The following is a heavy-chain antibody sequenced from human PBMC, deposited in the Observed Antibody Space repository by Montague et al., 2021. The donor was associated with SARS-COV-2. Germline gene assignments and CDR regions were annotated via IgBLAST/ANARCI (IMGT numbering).Heavy chain of an antibody. V-gene: IGHV3-23*01. Sequence: SLRLFCAASGFTFSNYGISWVRQAPGKGLEWVSAISSDSVGSTNYADSVRGRFTISRDNSKNTLYVQMDSLRAEDTAVYYCAKGSSGYPHYFDYWGQGTLVTVSS. CDR1: GFTFSNYG. D-gene: IGHD3-22*01. CDR3: AKGSSGYPHYFDY. CDR2: ISSDSVGST. J-gene: IGHJ4*02.